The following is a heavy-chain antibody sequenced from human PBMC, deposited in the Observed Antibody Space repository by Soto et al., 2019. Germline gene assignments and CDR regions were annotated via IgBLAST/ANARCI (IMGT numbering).Heavy chain of an antibody. J-gene: IGHJ6*03. D-gene: IGHD3-10*01. Sequence: SVKVSCKASGGTFSSYTISWVRQAPGQGLEWMGRIIPILGIANYAQKFQGRVTITADKSTSTAYMELSSLRSEDTAVYYCARDTTGSGSYRYYYYYMDVWGKGTTVTVS. CDR1: GGTFSSYT. V-gene: IGHV1-69*04. CDR2: IIPILGIA. CDR3: ARDTTGSGSYRYYYYYMDV.